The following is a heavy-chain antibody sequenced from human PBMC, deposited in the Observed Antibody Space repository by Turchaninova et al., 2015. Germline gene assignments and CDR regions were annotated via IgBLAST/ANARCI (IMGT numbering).Heavy chain of an antibody. Sequence: GRSLRLSCAASGFTFSTSGMHWVRQAPGKGLEWVTVIWYDGSDKYYADSVKGRFTISRDNSKNTLYLQMNSLRAEDTAVYYCATLGDTVTTSPDDFWGQGTLVTVSS. CDR3: ATLGDTVTTSPDDF. V-gene: IGHV3-33*01. CDR1: GFTFSTSG. D-gene: IGHD4-11*01. CDR2: IWYDGSDK. J-gene: IGHJ4*02.